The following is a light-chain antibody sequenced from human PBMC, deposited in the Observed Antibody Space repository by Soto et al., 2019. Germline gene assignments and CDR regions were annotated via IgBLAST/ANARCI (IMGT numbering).Light chain of an antibody. CDR2: DVS. J-gene: IGLJ1*01. CDR3: SSYTSSSTDV. CDR1: SSDVGFSNY. Sequence: QSALTQPASVSGSPGQSITISCTGTSSDVGFSNYVFWYQQHPGKAPKLIISDVSNRPSGVSNRFFGSKSGNTASLTISGLQAEDEADYYCSSYTSSSTDVFGTGTKLTVL. V-gene: IGLV2-14*01.